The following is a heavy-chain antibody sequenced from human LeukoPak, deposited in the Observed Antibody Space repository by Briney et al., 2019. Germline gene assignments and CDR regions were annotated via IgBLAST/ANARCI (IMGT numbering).Heavy chain of an antibody. Sequence: GGSLRLSCAASGFTFSSYGMHWVSQAPGKGLEWVAFIRYDGSNKYYADSVKGRFTISRDNSKNTLYLQMNSLRAEDTAVYYCAKDGGIAAAGTLDYWGQGTLVTVSS. CDR3: AKDGGIAAAGTLDY. J-gene: IGHJ4*02. CDR2: IRYDGSNK. D-gene: IGHD6-13*01. V-gene: IGHV3-30*02. CDR1: GFTFSSYG.